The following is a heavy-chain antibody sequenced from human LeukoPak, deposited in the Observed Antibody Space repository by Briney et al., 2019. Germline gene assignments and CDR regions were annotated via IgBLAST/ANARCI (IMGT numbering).Heavy chain of an antibody. CDR2: IYYSGNT. V-gene: IGHV4-39*07. D-gene: IGHD3-10*01. CDR3: ARLRGYYGMDV. J-gene: IGHJ6*02. Sequence: PSETLSLTCTVSGGSISSSSYYWGWIRQPPGKGLEWIGSIYYSGNTYYNPSLKSRVTISVDTSKNQFSLKLSSVTAADTAVYYCARLRGYYGMDVWGQGTTVTVSS. CDR1: GGSISSSSYY.